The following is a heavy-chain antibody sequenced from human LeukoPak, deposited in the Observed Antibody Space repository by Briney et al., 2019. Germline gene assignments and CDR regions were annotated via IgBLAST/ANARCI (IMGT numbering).Heavy chain of an antibody. CDR3: AAGVNSGLRGIDS. CDR2: IFTSGSA. J-gene: IGHJ4*02. V-gene: IGHV4-61*02. D-gene: IGHD4-23*01. Sequence: PSQTLSLTCTVSGGSISSGTYYWTWIRQPAGKGLEWIGRIFTSGSANYNPSLESRVTLSVDTSKNQFSLKLSPVTAADTAIYYCAAGVNSGLRGIDSWGRGVMVTVSS. CDR1: GGSISSGTYY.